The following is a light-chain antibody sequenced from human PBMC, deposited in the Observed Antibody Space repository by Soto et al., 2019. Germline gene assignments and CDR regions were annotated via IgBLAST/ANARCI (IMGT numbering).Light chain of an antibody. CDR1: QNINVW. CDR2: QAS. CDR3: QQHEAYPRT. V-gene: IGKV1-5*03. Sequence: LSASIGDRVTITCRASQNINVWLAWYQQKPGKAPKFLIYQASTLQSGVPSRFSGSGSGTEFTLTISSLQPDDFATYYCQQHEAYPRTFGQGTKVEIK. J-gene: IGKJ1*01.